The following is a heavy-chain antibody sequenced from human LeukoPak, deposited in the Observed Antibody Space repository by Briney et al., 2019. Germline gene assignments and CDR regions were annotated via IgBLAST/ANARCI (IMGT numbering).Heavy chain of an antibody. Sequence: GSSVKVSFQASGGTFSSYAISWVRQAPGQGLEWMGWISAYNGNTNYAQKLQGRVTMTTDTSTSTAYMELRSLRSDDTAVYYCARIITMIVVAPDYWGQGTLVTVSS. J-gene: IGHJ4*02. V-gene: IGHV1-18*01. D-gene: IGHD3-22*01. CDR2: ISAYNGNT. CDR3: ARIITMIVVAPDY. CDR1: GGTFSSYA.